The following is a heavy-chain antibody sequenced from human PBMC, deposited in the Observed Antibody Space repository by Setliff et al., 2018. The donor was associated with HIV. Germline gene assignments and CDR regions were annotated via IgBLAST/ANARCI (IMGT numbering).Heavy chain of an antibody. CDR2: IYPGDSDT. Sequence: PGESLKISCKGSGYSFNNYWIGWVRQMSGKGLEWMGIIYPGDSDTTYSPSFQGQVNISADKSISTAYLQWSSLKASDTAMYYCARVGGHYYDSSGYYYETYDAFDIWGQGTMVTVSS. V-gene: IGHV5-51*01. J-gene: IGHJ3*02. D-gene: IGHD3-22*01. CDR1: GYSFNNYW. CDR3: ARVGGHYYDSSGYYYETYDAFDI.